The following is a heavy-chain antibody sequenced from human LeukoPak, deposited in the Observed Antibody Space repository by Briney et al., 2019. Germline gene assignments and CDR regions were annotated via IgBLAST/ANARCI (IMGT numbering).Heavy chain of an antibody. D-gene: IGHD3-22*01. J-gene: IGHJ4*02. Sequence: SETLSLTCAAYGGSFSGYYWSWIRQPPGQGLEWIGEINHSGSTNYNPSLKSRVTISVDTSKNQFSLKLSSVTAADTAVYYCAREGVGYYYDSSGYSPLDYWGQGTLVTVSS. CDR2: INHSGST. V-gene: IGHV4-34*01. CDR1: GGSFSGYY. CDR3: AREGVGYYYDSSGYSPLDY.